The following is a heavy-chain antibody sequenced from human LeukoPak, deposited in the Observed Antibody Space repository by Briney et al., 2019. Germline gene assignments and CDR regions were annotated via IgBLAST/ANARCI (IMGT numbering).Heavy chain of an antibody. J-gene: IGHJ4*02. Sequence: GGSLRLSCTASGFTFSGYWMTWVRQAPGKGLEWVANIKEDGSEKYYVDSLKGRVVISRDNAKRSFYLQLNSLRVDDTAVYYCARERKSGSGGTYFDTWGLGTQVTVSS. V-gene: IGHV3-7*01. D-gene: IGHD3-10*01. CDR3: ARERKSGSGGTYFDT. CDR1: GFTFSGYW. CDR2: IKEDGSEK.